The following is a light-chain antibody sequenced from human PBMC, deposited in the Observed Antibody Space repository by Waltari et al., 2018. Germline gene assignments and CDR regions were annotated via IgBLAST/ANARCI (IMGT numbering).Light chain of an antibody. V-gene: IGKV3-20*01. CDR1: QSVSRY. CDR2: DTS. CDR3: QKYGTLPAT. J-gene: IGKJ1*01. Sequence: SCRASQSVSRYSAWYQQKPGQAPRLLIYDTSTRATGIPDRFSGSGSGTDFSLTISRLDPEDFAVYYCQKYGTLPATFGQGTKVEVK.